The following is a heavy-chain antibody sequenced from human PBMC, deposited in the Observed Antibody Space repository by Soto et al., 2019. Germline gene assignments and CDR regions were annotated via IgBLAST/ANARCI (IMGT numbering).Heavy chain of an antibody. J-gene: IGHJ3*01. CDR2: ISSSGSFT. CDR1: GFSFNSYT. CDR3: STSGSGWYGVDFDV. D-gene: IGHD6-19*01. Sequence: GGSLRLSCAASGFSFNSYTMNWLRQAPGKGLEWVSSISSSGSFTDYADSVRGRFTISRDNAKNSLYLQMTSLSAEDTAVYYCSTSGSGWYGVDFDVWGQGTNVTVSS. V-gene: IGHV3-21*01.